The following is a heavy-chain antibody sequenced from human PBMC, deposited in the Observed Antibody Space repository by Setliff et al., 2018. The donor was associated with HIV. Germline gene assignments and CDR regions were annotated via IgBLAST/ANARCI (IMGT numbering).Heavy chain of an antibody. CDR1: GFTFSSFA. Sequence: GGSLRLSCAASGFTFSSFAMTWVRQAPGKGLEWVTTIRGYDEATHYTDSVKGRFTISRDISRDTLYLQMNSLRVEDTAVYYCAKVGSSGYYEMCDYWGQGTLVTVSS. D-gene: IGHD5-12*01. V-gene: IGHV3-23*01. CDR3: AKVGSSGYYEMCDY. CDR2: IRGYDEAT. J-gene: IGHJ4*02.